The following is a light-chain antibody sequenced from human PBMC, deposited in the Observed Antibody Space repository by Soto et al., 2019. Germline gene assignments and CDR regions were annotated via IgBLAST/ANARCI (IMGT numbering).Light chain of an antibody. CDR3: QRRSNWPPT. CDR1: QSVSSY. CDR2: DAS. Sequence: EIVLTQSPATLSLSPGERATLSCRASQSVSSYLAWYQQKPGQAPRLLIYDASNRAPGIPARVSGSGSGTDCTRTISSREPEDIAVYYCQRRSNWPPTFGQGTKVEIK. V-gene: IGKV3-11*01. J-gene: IGKJ1*01.